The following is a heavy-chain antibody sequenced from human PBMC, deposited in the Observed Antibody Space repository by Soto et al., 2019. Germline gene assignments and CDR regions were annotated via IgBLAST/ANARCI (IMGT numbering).Heavy chain of an antibody. D-gene: IGHD6-19*01. J-gene: IGHJ5*02. Sequence: PGGSLRLSCVASGFTFSNNDMTWVRQAPGKGLEWVSTIDGTSTFSNYADSVEGRFTISRDNSRNTVYLQMNSLRADDTAVYYCAKNSGWFTAWGRGTLVTVSS. CDR2: IDGTSTFS. CDR3: AKNSGWFTA. V-gene: IGHV3-23*05. CDR1: GFTFSNND.